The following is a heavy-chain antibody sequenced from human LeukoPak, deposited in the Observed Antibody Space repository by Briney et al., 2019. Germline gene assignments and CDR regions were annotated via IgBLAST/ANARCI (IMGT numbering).Heavy chain of an antibody. CDR3: ASRVEMATIRDYYYMDV. CDR2: IIPIFGTA. Sequence: SVKVSCKASGGTFSSYAISWVRQAPGQGLEWMGGIIPIFGTADYAQKFQGRVTITTDESTSTAYMELSSLRSEDTAVYYCASRVEMATIRDYYYMDVWGKGTTVTVSS. J-gene: IGHJ6*03. D-gene: IGHD5-24*01. CDR1: GGTFSSYA. V-gene: IGHV1-69*05.